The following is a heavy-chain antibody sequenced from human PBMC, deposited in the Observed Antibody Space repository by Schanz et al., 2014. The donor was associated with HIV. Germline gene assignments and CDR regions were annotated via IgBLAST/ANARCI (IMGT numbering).Heavy chain of an antibody. CDR1: GFTFSSYA. V-gene: IGHV3-30-3*01. Sequence: QVQLVESGGGVVQPGRSLRLSCAASGFTFSSYAMHWVRQAPGKGLEWVAVISYDGSNKNYADSVKGRFTISRDNSKNTLYLQMNRLRAEDTAVYYCAKDRRGGYQFLYGLDVWGQGTTVTVSS. J-gene: IGHJ6*02. CDR2: ISYDGSNK. CDR3: AKDRRGGYQFLYGLDV. D-gene: IGHD2-2*01.